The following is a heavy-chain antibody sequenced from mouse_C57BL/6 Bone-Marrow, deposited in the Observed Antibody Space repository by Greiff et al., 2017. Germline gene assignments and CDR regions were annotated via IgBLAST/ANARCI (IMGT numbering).Heavy chain of an antibody. CDR2: ILPGSGST. J-gene: IGHJ3*01. V-gene: IGHV1-9*01. CDR3: ARGNGNYEFAY. CDR1: GYTFTGYW. D-gene: IGHD2-1*01. Sequence: VQLQQSGAELMKPGASVKLSCKATGYTFTGYWIAWVKQRPGHGLEWVGEILPGSGSTNYNEKFKGKVTFSADTSSNTAYMQRSSLTTEDSAIYYCARGNGNYEFAYWGQGTLVTVSA.